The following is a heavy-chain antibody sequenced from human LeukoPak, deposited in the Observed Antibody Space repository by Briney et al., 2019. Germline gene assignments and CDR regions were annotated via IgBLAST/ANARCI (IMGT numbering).Heavy chain of an antibody. J-gene: IGHJ4*02. Sequence: GGSLRLSCAASGFAFSRNDMFWVRQAPGKGLEWVSCISGSSGATYYADSVRGRFTISRDNSKNTVFLQMNSLRAEDTAVYYCARDGVAEGIYFDCWGQGNLVTVSS. CDR1: GFAFSRND. D-gene: IGHD3-16*01. V-gene: IGHV3-23*01. CDR2: ISGSSGAT. CDR3: ARDGVAEGIYFDC.